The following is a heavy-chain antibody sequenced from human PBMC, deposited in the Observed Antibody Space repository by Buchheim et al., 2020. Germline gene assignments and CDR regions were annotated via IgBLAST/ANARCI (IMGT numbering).Heavy chain of an antibody. V-gene: IGHV3-30-3*01. Sequence: QVQLVESGGGVVQPGRSLRLSCAASGFTFSSYAMHWVRQAPGKGLEWVAVISHDGSNKYYADSVKGRFTISRDNSKNTLYLQMNSLRAEDTAVYYWARGPSDRFEFDYWGQGTL. CDR1: GFTFSSYA. CDR3: ARGPSDRFEFDY. CDR2: ISHDGSNK. D-gene: IGHD3-22*01. J-gene: IGHJ4*02.